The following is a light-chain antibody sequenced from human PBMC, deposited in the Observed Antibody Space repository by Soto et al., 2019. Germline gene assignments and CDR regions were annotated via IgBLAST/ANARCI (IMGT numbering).Light chain of an antibody. CDR1: QSVSSN. J-gene: IGKJ1*01. V-gene: IGKV3-15*01. Sequence: EIVMTQSPATLSVSPGERATLSCRASQSVSSNLAWYQQKPGQAPRLLIYGASTRATGIPARFSGSGSGTDFTLTISSLQPEDFATYYCLQDYSYPWTFGQGTKVDI. CDR2: GAS. CDR3: LQDYSYPWT.